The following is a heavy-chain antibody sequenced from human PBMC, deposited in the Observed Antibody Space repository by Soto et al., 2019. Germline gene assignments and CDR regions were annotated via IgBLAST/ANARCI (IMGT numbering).Heavy chain of an antibody. V-gene: IGHV3-30-3*01. CDR1: GFTFSSYA. CDR2: ISYDGSNK. D-gene: IGHD5-18*01. J-gene: IGHJ4*02. CDR3: AGTGGYSYGYPDY. Sequence: QVQLVESGGGVVQPGRSLRLSCAASGFTFSSYAMHWVRQAPGKGLEWVAVISYDGSNKYYADSVKGRFTISRDNSKNTLYLQMNSLRAEDTAVYYCAGTGGYSYGYPDYWGQGTLVTVSS.